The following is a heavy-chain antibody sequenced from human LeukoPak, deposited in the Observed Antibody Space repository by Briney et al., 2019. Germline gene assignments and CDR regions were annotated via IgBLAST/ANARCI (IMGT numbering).Heavy chain of an antibody. CDR1: GFTFSSYS. Sequence: PGGSLRLSCAASGFTFSSYSMNWVRQAPGKGLEWVSSISSSSYIYYADSVKGRFTISRDNSKNTLYLQMNSLRAEDTAVYYCARDYYDYVWGSYRSQFDYWGQGTLVTVSS. D-gene: IGHD3-16*02. CDR3: ARDYYDYVWGSYRSQFDY. V-gene: IGHV3-21*01. CDR2: ISSSSYI. J-gene: IGHJ4*02.